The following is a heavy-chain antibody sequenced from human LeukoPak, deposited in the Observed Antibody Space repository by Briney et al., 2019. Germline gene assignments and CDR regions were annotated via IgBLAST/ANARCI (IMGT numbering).Heavy chain of an antibody. CDR1: GFTVSSNY. D-gene: IGHD6-13*01. Sequence: GGSLRLSCAASGFTVSSNYMSWVRQAPGEGLEWVSVIYSGGSTYYADSVKGRFTISRDNSKNTLYLQMNSLRAEDTAVYYCARGTRYSSSWYFDYWGQGTLVTVSS. CDR2: IYSGGST. CDR3: ARGTRYSSSWYFDY. J-gene: IGHJ4*02. V-gene: IGHV3-53*01.